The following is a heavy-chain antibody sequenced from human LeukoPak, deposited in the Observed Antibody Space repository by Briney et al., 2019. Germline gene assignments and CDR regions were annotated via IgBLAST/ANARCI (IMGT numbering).Heavy chain of an antibody. J-gene: IGHJ4*02. V-gene: IGHV4-4*07. Sequence: PSETLSLTCTVSGGSISSYYWSWIRQPAGKGLEWIGRIYTSGSTNDNPSLKSRVTISVDKSKNQFSLKLSSVTAADTAVYYCARATIAVAGFPFDYWGQGTLVTVSS. CDR3: ARATIAVAGFPFDY. CDR1: GGSISSYY. CDR2: IYTSGST. D-gene: IGHD6-19*01.